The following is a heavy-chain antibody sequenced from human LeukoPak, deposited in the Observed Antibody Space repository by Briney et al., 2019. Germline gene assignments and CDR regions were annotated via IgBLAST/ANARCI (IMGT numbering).Heavy chain of an antibody. V-gene: IGHV4-59*01. J-gene: IGHJ5*02. CDR1: GGSISSYY. CDR2: IYYSGST. Sequence: PSETQSLTCTGSGGSISSYYWSWIRQPPGKGLEWIGYIYYSGSTNYNPSLKSRVTISVDTSKNQFSLKLSSVTAADTAVYYCARSLYSGSSWYWFDPWGQGTLVTVSS. CDR3: ARSLYSGSSWYWFDP. D-gene: IGHD3-10*01.